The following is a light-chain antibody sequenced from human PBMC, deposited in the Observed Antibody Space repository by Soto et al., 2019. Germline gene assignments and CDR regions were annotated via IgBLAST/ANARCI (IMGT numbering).Light chain of an antibody. CDR1: QSISYY. CDR2: STS. Sequence: DIQMTQSPSSLSASVGDRVTITCRASQSISYYLNWYQQKQGRAPRLLIYSTSTLQSGVPSKFSGSASGTDFTLTISSLQPEDFATYYSQQSYSTHWTFGQGTNGDIK. CDR3: QQSYSTHWT. V-gene: IGKV1-39*01. J-gene: IGKJ1*01.